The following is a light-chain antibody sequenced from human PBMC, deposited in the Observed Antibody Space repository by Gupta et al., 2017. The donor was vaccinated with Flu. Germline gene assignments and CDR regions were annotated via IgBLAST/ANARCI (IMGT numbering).Light chain of an antibody. CDR2: GNT. CDR3: QSFDSSLNWV. V-gene: IGLV1-40*01. CDR1: SSNIGAGYD. J-gene: IGLJ3*02. Sequence: RVTISCTGSSSNIGAGYDVHWYQQLPGTAPKLLMYGNTNRPSGVPDRFSGSKSGTSASLAITALQGEDEADYYCQSFDSSLNWVFGGGTKLTVL.